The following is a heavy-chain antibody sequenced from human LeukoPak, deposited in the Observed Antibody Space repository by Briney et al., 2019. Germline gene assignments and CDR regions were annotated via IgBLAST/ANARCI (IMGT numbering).Heavy chain of an antibody. V-gene: IGHV1-2*02. D-gene: IGHD3-10*02. CDR1: GYTFTGYY. CDR2: INPNSGGT. Sequence: GASVTVSCKASGYTFTGYYIHWVRQAPGQGLEWMGWINPNSGGTNYAQKFQGRVTMTRDTSISTAYMELSRLRSDDTAVYYCARDLVRGVYYYYMDVWGKGTTVTISS. J-gene: IGHJ6*03. CDR3: ARDLVRGVYYYYMDV.